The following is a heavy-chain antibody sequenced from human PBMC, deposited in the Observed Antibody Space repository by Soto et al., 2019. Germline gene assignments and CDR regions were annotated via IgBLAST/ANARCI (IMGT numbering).Heavy chain of an antibody. Sequence: QVQLVESGGGVVQPGRSLRLSCAVSGFIFKNYALNWVRQAPGKGLEWVASITRDGYNKYYADSVKGRFTISRDNSKNTLSLQMTALRIEDSSVYYCTKSSGGISSVGMDYWGQGTLVTVSS. CDR3: TKSSGGISSVGMDY. CDR1: GFIFKNYA. D-gene: IGHD3-22*01. V-gene: IGHV3-30*04. J-gene: IGHJ4*02. CDR2: ITRDGYNK.